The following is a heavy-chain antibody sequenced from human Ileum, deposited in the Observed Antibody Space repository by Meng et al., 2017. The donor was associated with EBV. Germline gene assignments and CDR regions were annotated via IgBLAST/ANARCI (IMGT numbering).Heavy chain of an antibody. V-gene: IGHV1-3*04. D-gene: IGHD6-19*01. CDR1: GYTFTSYA. CDR2: INTGNGET. Sequence: QVQPVQSGAEMKKPGATVEVSCKASGYTFTSYAMNWVRQAPGQRLEWMGWINTGNGETKYSQKFQGRVTLTRDTSASTAYMELSSLRSEDTAVYYCASRPVIAVAGFDYWGQGTLVTVFS. J-gene: IGHJ4*02. CDR3: ASRPVIAVAGFDY.